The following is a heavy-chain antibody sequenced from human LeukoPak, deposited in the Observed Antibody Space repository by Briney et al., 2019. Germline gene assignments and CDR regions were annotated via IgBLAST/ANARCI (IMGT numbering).Heavy chain of an antibody. CDR3: VRVSNWGTVDY. CDR2: IYGSGTT. J-gene: IGHJ4*02. D-gene: IGHD7-27*01. Sequence: AGGSLRLSCAASGFTVSSNYMSWVRQAPGKGLEWVSFIYGSGTTYYADSVKGRFTISRDNSRNTLYLQMSSLRAEDTAVYYCVRVSNWGTVDYWGQGTLVTVSS. CDR1: GFTVSSNY. V-gene: IGHV3-66*01.